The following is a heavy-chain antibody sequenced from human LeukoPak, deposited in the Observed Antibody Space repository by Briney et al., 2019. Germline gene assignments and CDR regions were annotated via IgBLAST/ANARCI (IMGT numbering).Heavy chain of an antibody. CDR1: GGSFSGYY. J-gene: IGHJ3*02. V-gene: IGHV4-34*01. CDR2: INHSGST. CDR3: AIRSFDAFDI. Sequence: KSSETLSLTCAVYGGSFSGYYWSWIRQPPGKGLEWIGEINHSGSTNYNPSLKSRVTISVDTSKNQFSLKLSSVTAADTAVYYCAIRSFDAFDIWGQGTMVTVSS. D-gene: IGHD3-3*01.